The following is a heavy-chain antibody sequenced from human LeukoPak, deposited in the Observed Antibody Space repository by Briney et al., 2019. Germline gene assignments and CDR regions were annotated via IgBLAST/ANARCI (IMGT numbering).Heavy chain of an antibody. CDR2: ISSSSSYI. CDR3: ARDKIAAAGTDYYYGMDV. CDR1: GFTFSSYS. D-gene: IGHD6-13*01. V-gene: IGHV3-21*01. Sequence: GGSLRLSCAASGFTFSSYSMNWVRQAPGEGLEWVSSISSSSSYIYYADSVKGRFTISRDNAKNSLYLQMNSLRAEDTAVYYCARDKIAAAGTDYYYGMDVWGQGTTVTVSS. J-gene: IGHJ6*02.